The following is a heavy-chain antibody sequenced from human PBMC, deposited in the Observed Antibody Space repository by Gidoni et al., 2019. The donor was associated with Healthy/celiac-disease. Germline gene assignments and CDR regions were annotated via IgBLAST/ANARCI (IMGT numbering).Heavy chain of an antibody. CDR1: GFTFSNAW. V-gene: IGHV3-15*01. D-gene: IGHD3-3*01. CDR2: IKSKTDGGTT. J-gene: IGHJ5*02. Sequence: EVQLVESGGGLVKPGGSLRLSCAASGFTFSNAWMSWVRQAPGKGLEWVGRIKSKTDGGTTDYAAPVKGRFTISRDDSKNTLYLQMNSLKTEDTAVYYCTTDPSRVHYDFWSGYSAYNWFDPWGQGTLVTVSS. CDR3: TTDPSRVHYDFWSGYSAYNWFDP.